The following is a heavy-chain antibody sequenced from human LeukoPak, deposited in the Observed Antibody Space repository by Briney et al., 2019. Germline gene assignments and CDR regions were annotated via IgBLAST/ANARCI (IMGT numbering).Heavy chain of an antibody. CDR3: ARRPITRGWTRFDY. V-gene: IGHV4-34*01. J-gene: IGHJ4*02. Sequence: SETLSLTCAVYGGSFSGYHWSWIRQPPGRGLEWIGEINHSGSTNYNPSLKSRVTISVDTSKNQFSLNLSSVTAADTAVYYCARRPITRGWTRFDYWGQGTLVTVSS. D-gene: IGHD3-10*01. CDR1: GGSFSGYH. CDR2: INHSGST.